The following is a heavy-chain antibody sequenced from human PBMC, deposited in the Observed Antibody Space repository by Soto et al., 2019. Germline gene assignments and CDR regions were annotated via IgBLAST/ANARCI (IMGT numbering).Heavy chain of an antibody. CDR1: GFTFGDYA. V-gene: IGHV3-49*03. J-gene: IGHJ4*02. D-gene: IGHD6-19*01. Sequence: GGSLRLSCTASGFTFGDYAMSWFRQAPGEGLEWVGFIRSKAYGGTTEYAASVKGRFTISRDDSKSIAYLQMNSLKTEDTAVYYCTRVTGRAAVAGTIDYWGQGTLVTVSS. CDR2: IRSKAYGGTT. CDR3: TRVTGRAAVAGTIDY.